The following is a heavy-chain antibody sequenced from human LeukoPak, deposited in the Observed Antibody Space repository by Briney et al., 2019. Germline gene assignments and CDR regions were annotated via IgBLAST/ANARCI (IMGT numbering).Heavy chain of an antibody. CDR1: GFTFDDYA. CDR2: ISWNSGSI. D-gene: IGHD6-13*01. Sequence: GRSLRFSCAASGFTFDDYAMHWVRQAPGKGLEWVSGISWNSGSIGYADSVKGRFTISRDNAKNSLYLQMNSLRAEDTALYYCARGGRALVPFDYWGQGTLVTVSS. V-gene: IGHV3-9*01. CDR3: ARGGRALVPFDY. J-gene: IGHJ4*02.